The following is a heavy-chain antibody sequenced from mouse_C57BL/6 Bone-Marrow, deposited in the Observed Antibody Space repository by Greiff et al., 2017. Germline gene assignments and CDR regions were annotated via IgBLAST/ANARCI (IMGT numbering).Heavy chain of an antibody. V-gene: IGHV1-39*01. CDR1: GYSFTDYN. CDR2: SNPNYGTT. CDR3: ARGYDYDYAMDY. Sequence: EVQLQQSGPELVKPGASVKISCKASGYSFTDYNMNWVKQSNGKSLEWIGVSNPNYGTTSYNQKFKGKAKLTVDQSSSKAYMQLNSLTSEDSAVYYCARGYDYDYAMDYWGQGTSVTVSS. J-gene: IGHJ4*01. D-gene: IGHD2-4*01.